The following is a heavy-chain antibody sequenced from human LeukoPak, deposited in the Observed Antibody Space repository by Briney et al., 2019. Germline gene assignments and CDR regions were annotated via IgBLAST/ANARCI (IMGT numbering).Heavy chain of an antibody. J-gene: IGHJ4*02. CDR1: GFTYDDYA. V-gene: IGHV3-43*02. CDR2: ISGDGDTT. CDR3: AKRGSGRYYFDN. Sequence: GGSLGLSCAASGFTYDDYAMHWVRQAPGKGLTWVSLISGDGDTTYYADSVKGRFTISRDNSKNSLYLQMHSLRIEDTALYYCAKRGSGRYYFDNWGQGTLVTVSS. D-gene: IGHD6-19*01.